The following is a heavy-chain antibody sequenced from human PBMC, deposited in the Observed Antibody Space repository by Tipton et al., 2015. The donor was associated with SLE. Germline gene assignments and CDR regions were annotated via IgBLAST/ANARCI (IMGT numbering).Heavy chain of an antibody. V-gene: IGHV3-74*01. J-gene: IGHJ5*02. CDR2: INNDGSTT. D-gene: IGHD3-22*01. CDR3: ARDYDSNGYIGCDS. CDR1: GFTFSTYW. Sequence: SLRLSCAASGFTFSTYWMHWVRQAPGKGLVWVSRINNDGSTTNSADSVKGRFTISRDNAKNTLYLQMNSLRAEDTAVYYCARDYDSNGYIGCDSWGQGSLVTVTS.